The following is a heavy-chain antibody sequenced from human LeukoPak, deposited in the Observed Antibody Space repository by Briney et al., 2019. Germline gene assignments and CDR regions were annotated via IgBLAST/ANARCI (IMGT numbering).Heavy chain of an antibody. CDR3: ARVLYASRVLRYFDWLHPFDY. D-gene: IGHD3-9*01. Sequence: ASVKVSCKASGYTFTSYGISWVRQAPGQGLEWMGWISAYNGNTNYAQELQGRVTMTTDTSTSTAYMELRSLRSDDTAVYYCARVLYASRVLRYFDWLHPFDYWGQGALVTVSS. CDR2: ISAYNGNT. V-gene: IGHV1-18*01. J-gene: IGHJ4*02. CDR1: GYTFTSYG.